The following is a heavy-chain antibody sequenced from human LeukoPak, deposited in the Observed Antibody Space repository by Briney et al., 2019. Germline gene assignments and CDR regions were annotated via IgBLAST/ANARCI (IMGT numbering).Heavy chain of an antibody. CDR3: ASASSHRIAAGGDY. V-gene: IGHV3-74*01. CDR2: INSDGSSR. Sequence: PGGSLRLSCAASGFTFSNYWMHCVRQAPGKGVVWVSRINSDGSSRNYADSVKGRVTISRDNAKNTLYLTMNSLRAEDTAVYYCASASSHRIAAGGDYWGQGTLVTVSS. CDR1: GFTFSNYW. D-gene: IGHD6-13*01. J-gene: IGHJ4*02.